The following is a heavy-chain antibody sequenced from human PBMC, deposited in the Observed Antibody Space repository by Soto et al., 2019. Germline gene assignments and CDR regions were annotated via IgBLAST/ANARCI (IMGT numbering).Heavy chain of an antibody. D-gene: IGHD5-12*01. CDR3: TKLQRRWLNSDY. J-gene: IGHJ4*02. Sequence: PSETLSLTCAVSGFSISTAYYWGWIRQPPGKGLEWIGHIYYSGTSYSNPSLKGRVTLSVDTSKNQFSLKLNSVTAADTAVYYCTKLQRRWLNSDYWGQGTLVTVSS. V-gene: IGHV4-38-2*01. CDR1: GFSISTAYY. CDR2: IYYSGTS.